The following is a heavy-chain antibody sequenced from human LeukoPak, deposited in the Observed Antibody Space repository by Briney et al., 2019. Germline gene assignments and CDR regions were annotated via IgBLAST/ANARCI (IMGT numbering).Heavy chain of an antibody. V-gene: IGHV1-69*13. Sequence: SVKVSCKASGGTFSSYAISWVRQAPGQGREWRGGIIPIFGTANYAQKFQGRVTITADEFTSTAYMELSSLRSEDTAVYYCAGYCSGDCGGYYYFDYWGQGTLVTVSS. CDR1: GGTFSSYA. D-gene: IGHD2-15*01. CDR3: AGYCSGDCGGYYYFDY. CDR2: IIPIFGTA. J-gene: IGHJ4*02.